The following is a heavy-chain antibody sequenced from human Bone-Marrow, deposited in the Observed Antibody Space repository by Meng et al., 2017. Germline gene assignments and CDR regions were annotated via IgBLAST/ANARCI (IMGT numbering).Heavy chain of an antibody. Sequence: GESLKISCAASGFTFSSYGMHWVRQAPGKGLEWVAVIWYDGSNKYYADSVKGRFTISRDNSKNTLYLQMNSLRRDDTAVYYCARDPDIVVVPAAIPYYYGMDVWGQGTTVTVSS. J-gene: IGHJ6*02. CDR3: ARDPDIVVVPAAIPYYYGMDV. D-gene: IGHD2-2*01. CDR2: IWYDGSNK. CDR1: GFTFSSYG. V-gene: IGHV3-33*01.